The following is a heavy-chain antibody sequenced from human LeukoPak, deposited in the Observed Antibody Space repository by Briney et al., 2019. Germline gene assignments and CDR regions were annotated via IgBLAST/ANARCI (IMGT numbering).Heavy chain of an antibody. CDR1: GGSISSGDCY. CDR2: IYYSGST. Sequence: SQTLSLTCTVSGGSISSGDCYWSWIRQPPGKGLEWIGYIYYSGSTYYNPSLKSRVTISVDTSKNQFSLKLSSVTAADTAVYYCARDTITMVRGVRRFYFDYWGQGTLVTVSS. CDR3: ARDTITMVRGVRRFYFDY. V-gene: IGHV4-30-4*01. D-gene: IGHD3-10*01. J-gene: IGHJ4*02.